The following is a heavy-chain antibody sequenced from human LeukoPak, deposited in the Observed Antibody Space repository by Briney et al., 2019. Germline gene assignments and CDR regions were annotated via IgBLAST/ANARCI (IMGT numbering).Heavy chain of an antibody. CDR3: ATRSGRLGWPFDY. CDR1: GFMFRSNE. V-gene: IGHV3-48*03. Sequence: PGGSLRLSCAVSGFMFRSNEMNWVRQAPGKGLEWISYTSSSGSTVFYAGSVKGRFTISRDNAKNSLYLQMNSLRVEDTAVYYCATRSGRLGWPFDYWGQGTLVTVSS. CDR2: TSSSGSTV. J-gene: IGHJ4*02. D-gene: IGHD3-9*01.